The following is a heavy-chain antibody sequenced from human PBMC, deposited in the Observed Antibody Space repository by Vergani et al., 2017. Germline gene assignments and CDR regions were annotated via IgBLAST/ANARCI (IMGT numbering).Heavy chain of an antibody. CDR2: IDHTGRP. V-gene: IGHV4-34*01. J-gene: IGHJ6*03. CDR1: GGSFTSYH. CDR3: ARVNTETNGHLYYYYYMDV. D-gene: IGHD4-11*01. Sequence: QVQLQQWGGGLLKPSETLSLTCVVNGGSFTSYHWTWIRQSPGEGLDWVGDIDHTGRPDYNPSLKSRLTMSVDNSRNQFSLTLISVTATDTAVYFCARVNTETNGHLYYYYYMDVWGQGTAVTVS.